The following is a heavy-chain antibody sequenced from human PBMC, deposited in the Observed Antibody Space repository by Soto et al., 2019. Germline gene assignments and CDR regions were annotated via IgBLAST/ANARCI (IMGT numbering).Heavy chain of an antibody. V-gene: IGHV4-4*03. CDR1: GGSISSSNW. CDR2: IYHSGST. D-gene: IGHD2-15*01. CDR3: ARDRIVVVVAAYYYYGMDV. Sequence: PETLSLTCAVSGGSISSSNWWSWVRQPPGKGLEWIGEIYHSGSTNYNPSLKSRVTISVDKSKNQFSLKLSSVTAADTAVYYCARDRIVVVVAAYYYYGMDVWGPGTTVTVSS. J-gene: IGHJ6*02.